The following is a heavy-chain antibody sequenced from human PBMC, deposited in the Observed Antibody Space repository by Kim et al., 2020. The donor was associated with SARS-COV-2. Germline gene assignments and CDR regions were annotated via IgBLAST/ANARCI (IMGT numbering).Heavy chain of an antibody. CDR2: ISYDGSNK. J-gene: IGHJ4*02. Sequence: GGSLRLSCAASGFTFSSYAMHWVRQAPGKGLEWVAVISYDGSNKYYADSVKGRFTISRDNSKNTLYLQMNSLRAEDTAVYYCAREKLREWFGELSLDYWGQGTLVTVSS. CDR1: GFTFSSYA. CDR3: AREKLREWFGELSLDY. D-gene: IGHD3-10*01. V-gene: IGHV3-30-3*01.